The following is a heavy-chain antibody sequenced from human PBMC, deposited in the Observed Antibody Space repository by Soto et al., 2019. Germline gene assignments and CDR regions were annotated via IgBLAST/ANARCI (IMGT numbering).Heavy chain of an antibody. J-gene: IGHJ4*02. D-gene: IGHD5-12*01. CDR3: HGYGY. V-gene: IGHV3-53*01. Sequence: EVQVVESGGGLIQPGRSLRLSCEVSGFSVTANYMRWVRQAPGKGLEWVSVIYSGGSTYYIDSVKGRFSISRDISKNTLYLQMNNLRDENTAVYYCHGYGYWGQGTLVTVSS. CDR2: IYSGGST. CDR1: GFSVTANY.